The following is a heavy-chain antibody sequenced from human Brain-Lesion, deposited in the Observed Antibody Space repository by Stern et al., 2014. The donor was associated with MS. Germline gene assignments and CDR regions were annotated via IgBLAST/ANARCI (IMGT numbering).Heavy chain of an antibody. Sequence: MQLVESGPGLVKPSQTLSLTCTVSGGSISSGSDYWSWIRQPVGKGLEWIGRIHPSGSAFSTPSLKSRVTISTDTSMNQFSLELNSATAADTAIYYCASGYRIFDYWGQGILVTVSS. V-gene: IGHV4-61*02. CDR2: IHPSGSA. J-gene: IGHJ4*02. D-gene: IGHD5-18*01. CDR3: ASGYRIFDY. CDR1: GGSISSGSDY.